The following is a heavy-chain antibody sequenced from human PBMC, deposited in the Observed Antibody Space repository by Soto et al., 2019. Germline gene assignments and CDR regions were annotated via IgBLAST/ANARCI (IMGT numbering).Heavy chain of an antibody. J-gene: IGHJ6*02. CDR1: GFTFSSYA. CDR3: ANATVTNYYYYYGMDV. D-gene: IGHD4-17*01. Sequence: EVQLLESGGGLVQPGGSLRLSCAASGFTFSSYAMTWVRQATGKGLEWVSAISGGGGSTYYADSVKGRFTVSRDNSNDTLYLQMNSLRVEDTAVYYCANATVTNYYYYYGMDVWGQGTTVTVSS. CDR2: ISGGGGST. V-gene: IGHV3-23*01.